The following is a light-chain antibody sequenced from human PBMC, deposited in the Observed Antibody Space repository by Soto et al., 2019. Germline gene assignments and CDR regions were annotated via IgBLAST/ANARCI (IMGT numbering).Light chain of an antibody. CDR3: SSFILRINVLV. Sequence: QSVLTQPPSVSGAPGQSITISCTGTNSDVGGYNYVSWYQQHPGKAPKLMIYEVSNRPSGISNRFSGSKSGNTASLTISGLQAEDEADYYCSSFILRINVLVFGGGTKVTVL. CDR2: EVS. CDR1: NSDVGGYNY. J-gene: IGLJ3*02. V-gene: IGLV2-14*01.